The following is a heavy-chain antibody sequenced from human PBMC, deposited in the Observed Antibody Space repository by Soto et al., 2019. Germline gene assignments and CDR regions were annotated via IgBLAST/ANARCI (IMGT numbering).Heavy chain of an antibody. V-gene: IGHV1-69*13. CDR1: GGGFSTYA. Sequence: SVKVSCKASGGGFSTYAITWVRQAPGQGLEWMGGITPIFDTTNYAQKFQGRVTITADESTTTVHMELTSLTSEDTAVYYCATGGTTVTRSVDYWGQGTLVTVSS. J-gene: IGHJ4*02. CDR3: ATGGTTVTRSVDY. D-gene: IGHD4-17*01. CDR2: ITPIFDTT.